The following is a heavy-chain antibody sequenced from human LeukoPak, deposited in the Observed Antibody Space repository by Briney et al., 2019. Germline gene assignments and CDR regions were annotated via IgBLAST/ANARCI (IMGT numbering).Heavy chain of an antibody. Sequence: PSETLSLTCAVSGYSISSGYYWGWIRQPPGKGLEWIGSIYHSGSTYYNPSLKSRVTISVDTSKNQFSLKLSSVTAADTAVYYCARTRSTSWFAPWGQGTLVTVSS. J-gene: IGHJ5*02. CDR1: GYSISSGYY. CDR3: ARTRSTSWFAP. D-gene: IGHD2-2*01. V-gene: IGHV4-38-2*01. CDR2: IYHSGST.